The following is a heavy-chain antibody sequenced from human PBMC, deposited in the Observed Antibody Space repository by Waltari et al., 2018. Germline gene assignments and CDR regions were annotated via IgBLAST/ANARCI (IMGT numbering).Heavy chain of an antibody. CDR3: ARDEGRPIHYFDY. D-gene: IGHD6-6*01. Sequence: EVQLVESGGGLVKPGGSLRLSCAASGFPFRSYTLNWVRRAPGKGLEWVSSISGSSSYIYYADSVKGRFTISRDNAKNSLYLQMNSLRAEDTAVYYCARDEGRPIHYFDYWGQGTLVTVSS. CDR2: ISGSSSYI. CDR1: GFPFRSYT. V-gene: IGHV3-21*01. J-gene: IGHJ4*02.